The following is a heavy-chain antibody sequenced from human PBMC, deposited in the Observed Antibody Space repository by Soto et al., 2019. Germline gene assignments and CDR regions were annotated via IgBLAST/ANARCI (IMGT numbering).Heavy chain of an antibody. CDR3: ARTGMLRGLINWFDP. CDR1: GFTFSSHG. Sequence: EVQLVESGGGLVQPGGSLRLSCAASGFTFSSHGMTWVRQAPGRGLEWVASVKKDGSEVYYVDSVKGRFTISRDNAKNSLYLQMNSPRAEDTAVYYCARTGMLRGLINWFDPWGQGTLVTVSS. J-gene: IGHJ5*02. CDR2: VKKDGSEV. D-gene: IGHD3-10*01. V-gene: IGHV3-7*01.